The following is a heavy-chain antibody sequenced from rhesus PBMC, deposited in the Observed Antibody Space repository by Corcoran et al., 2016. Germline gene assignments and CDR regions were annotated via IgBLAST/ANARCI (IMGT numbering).Heavy chain of an antibody. J-gene: IGHJ4*01. CDR2: INSGGGST. CDR3: AKDSGGY. CDR1: GFTFSSYG. V-gene: IGHV3S5*01. D-gene: IGHD6-25*01. Sequence: EVQLVETGGGLVQPGGSLTLSCAASGFTFSSYGMSWVGQAPGKGREWVSSINSGGGSTYYADSVKGRFTISRDKSKNTLSRQMNSRRAEDTAGYYCAKDSGGYWGHGVLVTVSA.